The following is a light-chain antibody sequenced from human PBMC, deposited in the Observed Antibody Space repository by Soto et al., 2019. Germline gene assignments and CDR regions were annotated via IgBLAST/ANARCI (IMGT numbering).Light chain of an antibody. J-gene: IGKJ5*01. V-gene: IGKV3-20*01. CDR1: QSVSSTY. CDR2: GAS. Sequence: EVVLTQSPGTLSLSPGERATLSCRASQSVSSTYLAWYQHKPGQAPRVLIYGASNRATGIPDRFSGSGSGTDFTLTISRLEPEDFAVYYCQHYGNSPPYTFGQGTRLDIK. CDR3: QHYGNSPPYT.